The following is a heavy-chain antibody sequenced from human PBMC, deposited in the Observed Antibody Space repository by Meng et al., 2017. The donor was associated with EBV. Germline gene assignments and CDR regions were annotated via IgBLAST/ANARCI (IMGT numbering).Heavy chain of an antibody. V-gene: IGHV1-69*01. CDR3: ASESGRGFTPDY. D-gene: IGHD3-10*01. CDR2: LIPMSDAP. J-gene: IGHJ4*02. Sequence: GQLGQLGAEVKKPGPSWKASGKTSGGTFRSDAVSWVRQAPGQGLEWMGGLIPMSDAPHYAQKFQGRVTMTADESTNTHYMDLSGLRFEDTAVYYCASESGRGFTPDYWGQGTLVTVSS. CDR1: GGTFRSDA.